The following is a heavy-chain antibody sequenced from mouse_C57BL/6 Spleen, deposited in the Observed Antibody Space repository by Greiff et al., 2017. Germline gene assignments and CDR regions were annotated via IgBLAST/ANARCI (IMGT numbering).Heavy chain of an antibody. Sequence: VQLQQSGAELAKPGASVKLSCKASGYTFTSYWMHWVKQRPGQGLEWIGYINPSSGYTKYNQKFKDKATVTADKSSSTAYMQLSSLTYEDSAVYYCARSLYGSWFAYWGQGTLVTVSA. CDR1: GYTFTSYW. J-gene: IGHJ3*01. CDR2: INPSSGYT. CDR3: ARSLYGSWFAY. D-gene: IGHD1-1*02. V-gene: IGHV1-7*01.